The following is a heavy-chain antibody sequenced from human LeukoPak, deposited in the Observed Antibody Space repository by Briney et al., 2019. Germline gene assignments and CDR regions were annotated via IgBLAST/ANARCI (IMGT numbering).Heavy chain of an antibody. CDR3: AKDPPVARPSDY. CDR2: ISGSGGST. Sequence: GGSLRLSCAPSGFTFSSYSMNWVRQAPGKGLEWVSAISGSGGSTYYADSVKGRFTISRDNSKNTLYLQMNSLRAEDTAVYYCAKDPPVARPSDYWGQGTLVTVSS. D-gene: IGHD6-19*01. J-gene: IGHJ4*02. V-gene: IGHV3-23*01. CDR1: GFTFSSYS.